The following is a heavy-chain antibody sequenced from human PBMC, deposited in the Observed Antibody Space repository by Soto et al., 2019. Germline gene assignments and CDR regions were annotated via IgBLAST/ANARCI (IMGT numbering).Heavy chain of an antibody. D-gene: IGHD1-26*01. CDR2: IIPIFGTA. V-gene: IGHV1-69*13. J-gene: IGHJ4*02. Sequence: SVKVSCKASGGTFSSYAISWVRQAPGQGLEWMGGIIPIFGTANYAQKFQGRVTITADESTSTAYMELSSLRSEDTAVYYCATRELLGGYFDYWGQGTLVTVSS. CDR1: GGTFSSYA. CDR3: ATRELLGGYFDY.